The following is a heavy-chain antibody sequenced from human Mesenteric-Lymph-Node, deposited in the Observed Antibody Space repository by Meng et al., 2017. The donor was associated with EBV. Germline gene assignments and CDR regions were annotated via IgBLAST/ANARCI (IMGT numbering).Heavy chain of an antibody. CDR2: IWLDGTYK. Sequence: VQLVESGGGLMQPGGSLRLSCPASGFPLRNHYMSWVRQAPGKGLEWVAVIWLDGTYKYNAESVKGRLTMFRDNSKNTLYLEMDSPRVEDTAVYYCARDSGFAGFRYLDLWGRGTLVTVAS. J-gene: IGHJ2*01. CDR3: ARDSGFAGFRYLDL. D-gene: IGHD3-22*01. CDR1: GFPLRNHY. V-gene: IGHV3-33*08.